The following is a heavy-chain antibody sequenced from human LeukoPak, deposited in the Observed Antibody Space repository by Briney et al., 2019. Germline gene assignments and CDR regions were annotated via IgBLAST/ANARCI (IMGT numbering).Heavy chain of an antibody. J-gene: IGHJ4*02. CDR1: GFTFSRHY. D-gene: IGHD6-13*01. CDR2: VAKDGRDK. Sequence: PGGSLRLSCTASGFTFSRHYMSWVRQAPGKGLEWLANVAKDGRDKYYANSVKGRFTISRDNSKNTLYLQMGSLRGEDSAVYYCAAAAAGTQLFDYWGQGTLVTVSS. V-gene: IGHV3-7*01. CDR3: AAAAAGTQLFDY.